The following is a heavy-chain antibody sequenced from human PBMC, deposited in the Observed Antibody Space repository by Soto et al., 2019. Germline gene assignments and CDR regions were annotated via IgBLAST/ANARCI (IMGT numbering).Heavy chain of an antibody. D-gene: IGHD5-12*01. V-gene: IGHV1-69*08. CDR2: IIPILGIA. J-gene: IGHJ5*02. CDR3: ARDWRGYGLFDP. CDR1: GGTFSSYT. Sequence: QVQLVQSGAEVKKPGSSVKVSCKASGGTFSSYTISWVRQAPGQGLEWMGRIIPILGIANYAQKFQGRVTITADKSTSTAYMELSSLRSEDTAVYYCARDWRGYGLFDPWGQGTLVTVSS.